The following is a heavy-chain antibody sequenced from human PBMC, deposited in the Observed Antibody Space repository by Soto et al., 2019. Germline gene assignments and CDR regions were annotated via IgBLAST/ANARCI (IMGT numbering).Heavy chain of an antibody. Sequence: SGPTLVNPTQTLTLTCTFSGFSLSTSGVGVGWIRQPPGKALKWLALIYWDDDKRYSPSLKSRLTITKDTSKNQVVLTMTNMDPVDTASYFCAHNAGYYDFWSGSQYFDYWGQGTLVTVSS. CDR2: IYWDDDK. J-gene: IGHJ4*02. CDR1: GFSLSTSGVG. V-gene: IGHV2-5*02. D-gene: IGHD3-3*01. CDR3: AHNAGYYDFWSGSQYFDY.